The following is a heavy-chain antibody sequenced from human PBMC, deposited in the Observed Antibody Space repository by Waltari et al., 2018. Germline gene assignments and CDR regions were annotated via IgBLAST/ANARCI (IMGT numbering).Heavy chain of an antibody. Sequence: EVQLEETGGGLVQPGGSLRLSCATSGLIFNGNYMTWVRQAPGKGLGGGAVVYSDGRTYYADSVKGRFTISRDTSKNSLLLQMTNLRPEDTATYYCAKDRCGDGACYSSLDYWGQGTPVIVSS. CDR3: AKDRCGDGACYSSLDY. V-gene: IGHV3-53*02. J-gene: IGHJ4*02. D-gene: IGHD2-15*01. CDR2: VYSDGRT. CDR1: GLIFNGNY.